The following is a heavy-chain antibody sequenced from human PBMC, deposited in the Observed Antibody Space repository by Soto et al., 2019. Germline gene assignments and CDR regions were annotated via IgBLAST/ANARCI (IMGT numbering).Heavy chain of an antibody. D-gene: IGHD6-13*01. J-gene: IGHJ4*02. CDR1: GGSFSGYY. Sequence: QVQLQQWGAGLLKPSETLSLTCAVYGGSFSGYYWSWIRQPPGKGLEWIGEINHSGSTNYNPSLKGRVTIIVDTSKNQFSLKLSSVTAADTAVYYCARSSRVDYWGQGTLVTVSS. CDR3: ARSSRVDY. CDR2: INHSGST. V-gene: IGHV4-34*01.